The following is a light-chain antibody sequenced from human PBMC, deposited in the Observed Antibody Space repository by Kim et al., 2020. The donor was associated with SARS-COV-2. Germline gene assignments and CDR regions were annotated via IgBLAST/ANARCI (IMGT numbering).Light chain of an antibody. V-gene: IGLV3-25*03. CDR3: QSADSSGTIGV. CDR1: ALPKQY. Sequence: SYELTQPPSVSVSPGQTARITCSGDALPKQYASWYQQKPGQAPVLVIYKDSERPSGIPERFSGSSSGTTVTLTISGVQAEDEADYYCQSADSSGTIGVF. CDR2: KDS. J-gene: IGLJ2*01.